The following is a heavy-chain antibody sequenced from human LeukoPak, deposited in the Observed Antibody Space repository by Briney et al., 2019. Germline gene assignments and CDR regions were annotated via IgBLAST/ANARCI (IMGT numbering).Heavy chain of an antibody. CDR2: INPNSGGT. CDR1: GYTFTGYY. D-gene: IGHD5-18*01. V-gene: IGHV1-2*02. CDR3: ARASYGTAMATDY. Sequence: ASVKVSCKASGYTFTGYYMHWVRQAPGQGLEWMGWINPNSGGTNYAQKFQGRVTMTRDTSISTAYMELSRLGSDDTAVYYCARASYGTAMATDYWGQGTLVTVSS. J-gene: IGHJ4*02.